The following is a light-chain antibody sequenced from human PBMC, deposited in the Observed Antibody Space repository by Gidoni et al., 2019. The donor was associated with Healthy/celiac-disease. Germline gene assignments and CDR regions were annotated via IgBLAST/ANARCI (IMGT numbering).Light chain of an antibody. CDR1: QIISSY. J-gene: IGKJ1*01. V-gene: IGKV1-39*01. CDR3: QQSYSPGP. Sequence: DIQMTQSPSSLSASVGDRVTITCRASQIISSYLNWYQQKPGKAPKLLIYAASSLQSGVPSRFSGSGSGTDFTLTISSLQPEDFATYSCQQSYSPGPFGQGTKVEIK. CDR2: AAS.